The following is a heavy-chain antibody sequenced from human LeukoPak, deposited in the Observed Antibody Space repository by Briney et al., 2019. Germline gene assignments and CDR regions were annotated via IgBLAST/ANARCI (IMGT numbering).Heavy chain of an antibody. J-gene: IGHJ4*02. V-gene: IGHV3-11*01. CDR1: GFTFSDYY. D-gene: IGHD3-10*01. Sequence: PGGSLRLSCAAPGFTFSDYYMSWIRQAPGKGLEWVSYISSSGSTIYYADSVEGRFTISRDNAKNSLYLQMNGLRAEHTAVYYCARKWRYGSDYWGQGTLVTVSS. CDR3: ARKWRYGSDY. CDR2: ISSSGSTI.